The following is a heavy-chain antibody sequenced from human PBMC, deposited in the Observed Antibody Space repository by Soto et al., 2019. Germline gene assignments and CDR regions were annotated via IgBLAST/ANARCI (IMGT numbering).Heavy chain of an antibody. Sequence: QVHLVESGGGVVQPGRSLRLSCAASGFTFSNHAMHWVRRAPGKGLEWVALVAHDGTSKYYAGSVKGRFTISSDKSTNTLFLQMDSLDTEDTAVYYCARDRRITVIVAAIDLWGRGTLVTVSS. V-gene: IGHV3-30-3*01. J-gene: IGHJ5*02. CDR3: ARDRRITVIVAAIDL. D-gene: IGHD2-21*01. CDR1: GFTFSNHA. CDR2: VAHDGTSK.